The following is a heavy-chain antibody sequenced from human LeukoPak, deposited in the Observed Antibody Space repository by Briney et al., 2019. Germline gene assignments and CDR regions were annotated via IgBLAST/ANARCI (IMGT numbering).Heavy chain of an antibody. Sequence: SETLSLTCTVSGGSISSYYWSWIRQPPGKGLEWIGYIYYSGSTNYNPSLKSRVTISVDTSKNQFSLKLSSVPAADTAVYYCARGYSYVSYYFDYWGQGTLVTVSS. V-gene: IGHV4-59*01. D-gene: IGHD5-18*01. J-gene: IGHJ4*02. CDR1: GGSISSYY. CDR2: IYYSGST. CDR3: ARGYSYVSYYFDY.